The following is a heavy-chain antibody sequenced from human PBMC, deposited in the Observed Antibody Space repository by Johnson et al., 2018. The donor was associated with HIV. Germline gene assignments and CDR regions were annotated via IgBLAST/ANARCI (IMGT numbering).Heavy chain of an antibody. Sequence: QMLLVESGGGLVQPGGSLRLSCAVSGFTFSSYGMHWVRQAPGQGLEWVAVISFDGRNKYYADSVQGQFTISRANSKNTLFLHMNSLGADDTAVYYCARATFYYDLSGYLTRPRAFDMWGQGTMVTVSS. D-gene: IGHD3-22*01. CDR2: ISFDGRNK. J-gene: IGHJ3*02. CDR1: GFTFSSYG. CDR3: ARATFYYDLSGYLTRPRAFDM. V-gene: IGHV3-30*03.